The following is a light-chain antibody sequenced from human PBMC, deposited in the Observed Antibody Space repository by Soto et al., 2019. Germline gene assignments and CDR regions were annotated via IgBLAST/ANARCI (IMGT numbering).Light chain of an antibody. CDR3: QQRSNWPVT. CDR1: QSVSSY. V-gene: IGKV3-11*01. Sequence: EIVLTQSPATLSLSPGERDTLSCRASQSVSSYFAWYQQKPGQAPRLLIYDASNRATGIPARFSGSGSGTDFTLTISSLEPEDFAVYYCQQRSNWPVTFGQGTKVDIK. CDR2: DAS. J-gene: IGKJ1*01.